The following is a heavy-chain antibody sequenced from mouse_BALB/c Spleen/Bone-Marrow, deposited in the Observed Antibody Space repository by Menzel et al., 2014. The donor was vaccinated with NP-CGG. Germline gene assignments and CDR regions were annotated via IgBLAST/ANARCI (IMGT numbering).Heavy chain of an antibody. J-gene: IGHJ4*01. Sequence: DVMLVESGGGLVQPGGSRKLSCAASGFTFSSFGMHWVRQAPEKGLEWVAYISSGSSTIYYADTVKGRFTIPRDNPKNTLFLQMTSLRSEDTAMYYCARSDGNYDYAMDYWGQGTSVTVSS. CDR2: ISSGSSTI. CDR1: GFTFSSFG. CDR3: ARSDGNYDYAMDY. V-gene: IGHV5-17*02. D-gene: IGHD2-1*01.